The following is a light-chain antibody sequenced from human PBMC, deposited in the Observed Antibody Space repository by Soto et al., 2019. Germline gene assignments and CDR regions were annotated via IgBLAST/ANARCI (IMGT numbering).Light chain of an antibody. J-gene: IGLJ1*01. V-gene: IGLV2-14*01. CDR3: SSYTSSGTIV. CDR1: SSDVGGYDY. CDR2: DVS. Sequence: QSVLTQPASVSGSPGQSITISCTGTSSDVGGYDYVSWHQQPPGKAPKLMIYDVSNWPSGVSNRFSGSKSGNTASLTISGLQADDEADSYCSSYTSSGTIVFGTGTEVTVL.